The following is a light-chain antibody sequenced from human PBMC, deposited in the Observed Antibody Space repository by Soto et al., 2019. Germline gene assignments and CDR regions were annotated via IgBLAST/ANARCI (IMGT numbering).Light chain of an antibody. J-gene: IGKJ4*01. CDR3: QQYNTWLT. CDR2: GAS. CDR1: QSVSSN. V-gene: IGKV3-15*01. Sequence: EIGMTQSPATLYVSPGERATLYCRASQSVSSNLACYQQQPGQAPRLLIYGASTMATCIPARFSGSGSGTEFSLTISSLRSEDFAFYYCQQYNTWLTFGGGTKVQIK.